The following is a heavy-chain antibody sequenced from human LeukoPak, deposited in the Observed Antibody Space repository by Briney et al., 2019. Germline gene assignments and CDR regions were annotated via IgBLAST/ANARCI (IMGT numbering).Heavy chain of an antibody. CDR1: GDSVSSNSAA. D-gene: IGHD1-7*01. CDR3: ARSHWNYHNWFDP. Sequence: SQTLSLTCAISGDSVSSNSAAWDWIRQSPSRGLEWLGRTYYMSKWYNDYAVSVKSRITINPETSKKQFSLQLKSVTPEDTAVYFCARSHWNYHNWFDPWGQGTLVTVSP. V-gene: IGHV6-1*01. J-gene: IGHJ5*02. CDR2: TYYMSKWYN.